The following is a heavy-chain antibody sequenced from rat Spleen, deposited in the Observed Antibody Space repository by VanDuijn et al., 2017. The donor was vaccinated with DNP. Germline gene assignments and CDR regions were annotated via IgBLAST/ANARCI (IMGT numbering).Heavy chain of an antibody. D-gene: IGHD1-11*01. Sequence: QVHLQQSGAELAKPGSSVKISCKASGYTFTSYYRGWIKKTTGQGLEYIGYINTGSGGTHYNEKFKGKATLTVDRSSSTAFMQLSSLTPDDSAVYYCASDGGFSIWFAYWGQGTLVTVSS. V-gene: IGHV1-43*01. CDR1: GYTFTSYY. CDR3: ASDGGFSIWFAY. J-gene: IGHJ3*01. CDR2: INTGSGGT.